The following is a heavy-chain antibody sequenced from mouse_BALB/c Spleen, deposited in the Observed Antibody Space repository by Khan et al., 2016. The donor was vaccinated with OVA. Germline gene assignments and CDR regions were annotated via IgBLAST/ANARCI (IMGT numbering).Heavy chain of an antibody. J-gene: IGHJ3*01. CDR3: ARLAYYYNSEGFAY. D-gene: IGHD1-1*01. Sequence: EVELVESGGDLVKPGGSLKLSCAASGFTFSTYGMSWVRQTPDKRLEWVATISSGGSYTYCPDSVKGRFTISRDNAKNTLYLQMSSLKSEDTAMYYCARLAYYYNSEGFAYWGQGTPVTVSA. V-gene: IGHV5-6*01. CDR2: ISSGGSYT. CDR1: GFTFSTYG.